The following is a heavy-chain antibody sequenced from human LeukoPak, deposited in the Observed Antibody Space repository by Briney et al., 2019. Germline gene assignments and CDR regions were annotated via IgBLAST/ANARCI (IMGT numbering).Heavy chain of an antibody. CDR2: MYYGGST. V-gene: IGHV4-39*01. D-gene: IGHD3-10*01. J-gene: IGHJ4*02. CDR1: GGSISSSTYY. Sequence: SETQSLTCTVSGGSISSSTYYWGWVRQPPGKGLEWIGNMYYGGSTYYNPSLKSRVTISVDTSNNQFSLKLSSVTAADTAMYYCASRNSGSGNFDCWGQGTLVTVSS. CDR3: ASRNSGSGNFDC.